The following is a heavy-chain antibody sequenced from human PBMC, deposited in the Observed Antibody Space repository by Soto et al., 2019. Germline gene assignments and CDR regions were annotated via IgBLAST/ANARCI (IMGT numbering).Heavy chain of an antibody. D-gene: IGHD6-13*01. V-gene: IGHV3-23*01. CDR1: GFTFDSYA. J-gene: IGHJ4*02. Sequence: EVQLSESGGGLVQPGGSLRLSCAASGFTFDSYAMSWVRQAPGKGLEWVSALSGSGATTHYADSVKGRFTISRDNSKNTVYLRMNSLRAEDTAVYYCAKDAKGASAPYFFDDWGQGTLVSVSS. CDR3: AKDAKGASAPYFFDD. CDR2: LSGSGATT.